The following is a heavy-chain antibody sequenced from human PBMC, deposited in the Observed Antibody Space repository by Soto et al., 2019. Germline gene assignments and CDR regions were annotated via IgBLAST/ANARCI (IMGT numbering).Heavy chain of an antibody. J-gene: IGHJ6*02. CDR3: VRPRPSGENYGMDV. V-gene: IGHV3-53*01. CDR2: LYTEGTT. D-gene: IGHD3-16*01. CDR1: GLTVSHNY. Sequence: GGSLRLSCVASGLTVSHNYMAWVRQAPEMGLEWVSILYTEGTTYYADSVKGRFTISRDSSKNTLFLQMDSLRAEDTSVYYCVRPRPSGENYGMDVWGQGTTVTVSS.